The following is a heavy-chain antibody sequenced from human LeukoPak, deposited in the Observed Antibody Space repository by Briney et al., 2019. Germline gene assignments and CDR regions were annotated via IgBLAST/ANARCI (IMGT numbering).Heavy chain of an antibody. CDR2: ISYDVGNK. J-gene: IGHJ4*02. D-gene: IGHD5-18*01. Sequence: GGSLRLSCAASGFTFSSYAMHWVRQAAGKGLEWVAVISYDVGNKYYAGSVKGRFTISRDNSKNTLYLQMNSLRAEDTAVYYCALGIQLWYFDYCSQGTLVTVSS. CDR3: ALGIQLWYFDY. V-gene: IGHV3-30-3*01. CDR1: GFTFSSYA.